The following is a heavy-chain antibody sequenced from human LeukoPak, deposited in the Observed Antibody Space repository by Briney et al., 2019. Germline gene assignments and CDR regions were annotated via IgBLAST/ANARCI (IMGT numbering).Heavy chain of an antibody. J-gene: IGHJ6*02. CDR3: AEPGAATIRSYGLDV. CDR2: VSGDGRSK. Sequence: GGSLTLSCAASGFTFDHFAMHWVRHVPGRGLEWVAVVSGDGRSKYYAGSVQGRFTMSRDNSKNSLYLQMSRLTSEDTGLYYCAEPGAATIRSYGLDVWGQGTTVTVSS. CDR1: GFTFDHFA. V-gene: IGHV3-43*02. D-gene: IGHD3-16*01.